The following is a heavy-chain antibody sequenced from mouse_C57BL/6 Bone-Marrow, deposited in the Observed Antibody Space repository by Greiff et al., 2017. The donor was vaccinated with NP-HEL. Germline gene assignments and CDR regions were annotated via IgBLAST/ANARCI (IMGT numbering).Heavy chain of an antibody. V-gene: IGHV2-5*01. J-gene: IGHJ2*01. Sequence: VKLVESGPGLVQPSQSLSITCTVSGFSLTSYGVHWVRQSPGKGLEWLGVLWRGGSTDYNAAFMSRLSITKDNSKSQVFFKMNSLQADDTAIYYCAKSYDYDYFDYWGQGTTLTVSS. D-gene: IGHD2-4*01. CDR2: LWRGGST. CDR1: GFSLTSYG. CDR3: AKSYDYDYFDY.